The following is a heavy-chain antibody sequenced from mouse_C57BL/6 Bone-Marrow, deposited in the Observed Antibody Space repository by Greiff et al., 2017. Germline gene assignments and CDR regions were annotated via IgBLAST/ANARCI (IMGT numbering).Heavy chain of an antibody. CDR1: GYTFTDYE. CDR2: IDPETGGT. D-gene: IGHD1-1*01. V-gene: IGHV1-15*01. J-gene: IGHJ1*03. Sequence: VQLQQSGAELVRPGASVTLSCKASGYTFTDYEMHWVKQTPVHGLEWIGAIDPETGGTAYNQKFKGKAILTADKSSSTAYMELRSPTSEDSAVYYCTRSVVDWYFDVWGTGTTVTVSS. CDR3: TRSVVDWYFDV.